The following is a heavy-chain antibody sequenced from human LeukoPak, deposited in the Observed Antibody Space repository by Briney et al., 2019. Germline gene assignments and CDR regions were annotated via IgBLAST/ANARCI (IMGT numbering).Heavy chain of an antibody. CDR2: IIPILGIA. D-gene: IGHD5-18*01. J-gene: IGHJ4*02. CDR3: ARDGGYSYGYTYDY. V-gene: IGHV1-69*04. Sequence: SVKVSCKASGGTFSSYAISWVRQAPGQGLEWMGRIIPILGIANYAQKFQGRVTITADKSTSTAYMELSRLRSDDTAVYYCARDGGYSYGYTYDYWGQGTLVTVSS. CDR1: GGTFSSYA.